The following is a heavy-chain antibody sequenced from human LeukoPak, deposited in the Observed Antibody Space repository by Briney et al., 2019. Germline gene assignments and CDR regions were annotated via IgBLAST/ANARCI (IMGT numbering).Heavy chain of an antibody. Sequence: PGGSLRLSCASSGFTFKIWAMHGFRQPPGKGREGVSAISWSGGTIGYAGSVKGRFTIYRDNAKNSLYLQMTSLRAEDTALYYCAKDSTPRSWSSPFDYWGQGTLVTVSS. D-gene: IGHD6-13*01. V-gene: IGHV3-9*01. CDR3: AKDSTPRSWSSPFDY. J-gene: IGHJ4*02. CDR1: GFTFKIWA. CDR2: ISWSGGTI.